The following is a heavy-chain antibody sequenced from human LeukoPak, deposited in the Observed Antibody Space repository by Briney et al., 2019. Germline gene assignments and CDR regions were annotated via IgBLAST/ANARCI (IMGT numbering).Heavy chain of an antibody. CDR1: GFTFTTYW. CDR3: ARETPEYYYYYMDV. Sequence: PGGSLRLSCAASGFTFTTYWMSWVRQAPGKGLEWVANIKQDGTEKYYVDSVKGRFTISRDNAKNSLYLQMNSLRAEDTAVYYCARETPEYYYYYMDVWGKGTTVTISS. V-gene: IGHV3-7*01. CDR2: IKQDGTEK. J-gene: IGHJ6*03.